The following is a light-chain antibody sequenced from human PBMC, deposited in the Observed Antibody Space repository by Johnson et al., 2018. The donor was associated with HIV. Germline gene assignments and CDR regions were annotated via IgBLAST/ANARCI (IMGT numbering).Light chain of an antibody. CDR2: ENN. V-gene: IGLV1-51*02. Sequence: QSVLTQPPSVSAAPGQKVTISCSGSSSNIGNNYVSWYQQLPGTAPKLLIYENNKRPSGIPDRFSASKSGTSATLAITGLQTGDEADYYCGTWDSSLSAHYVFRTWNKVTF. CDR1: SSNIGNNY. J-gene: IGLJ1*01. CDR3: GTWDSSLSAHYV.